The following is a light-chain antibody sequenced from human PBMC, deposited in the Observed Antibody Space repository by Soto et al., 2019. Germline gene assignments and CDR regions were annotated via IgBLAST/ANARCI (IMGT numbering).Light chain of an antibody. CDR2: GAS. Sequence: EIVLTQSPGTLSLSPGERATLSCRASQSVSSRFLAWYQQKPGQAPKVLIYGASTRATGIPDRFSGSGSGTDFTLTISRLEPEAFAVYYCQQYESSRTFGQGTKVEMK. V-gene: IGKV3-20*01. CDR1: QSVSSRF. J-gene: IGKJ1*01. CDR3: QQYESSRT.